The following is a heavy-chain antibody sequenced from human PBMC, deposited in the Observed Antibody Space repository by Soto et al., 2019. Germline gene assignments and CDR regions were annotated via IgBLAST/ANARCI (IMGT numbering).Heavy chain of an antibody. D-gene: IGHD3-3*01. CDR2: INAGNGNT. CDR3: ARDSKIFGVVTGP. V-gene: IGHV1-3*01. J-gene: IGHJ5*02. CDR1: GYTFTSYA. Sequence: ASVKVSCKASGYTFTSYAMHWVRQAPGQRLEWMGWINAGNGNTKYSQKFQGRVTITRDASASTAYMELSSLRSEDTAVYYCARDSKIFGVVTGPWGQGTLVTVSS.